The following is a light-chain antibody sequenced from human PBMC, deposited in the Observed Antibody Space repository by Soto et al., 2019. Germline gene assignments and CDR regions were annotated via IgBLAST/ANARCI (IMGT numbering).Light chain of an antibody. Sequence: QSVVSQPASVSGSLGQSITISCTGTSSDVGGFEYVSWYQHQPGKAPKLIIYDVTKRPSGVSNRFSGSKSGNTASLTISGIQAEDEGDYYCGSITRSSTSVFGTGPKVTVL. CDR1: SSDVGGFEY. CDR3: GSITRSSTSV. CDR2: DVT. V-gene: IGLV2-14*01. J-gene: IGLJ1*01.